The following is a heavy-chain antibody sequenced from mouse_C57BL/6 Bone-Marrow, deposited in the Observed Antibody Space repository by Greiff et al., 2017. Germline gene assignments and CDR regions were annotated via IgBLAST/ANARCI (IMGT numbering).Heavy chain of an antibody. CDR2: INPGSGGT. J-gene: IGHJ3*01. Sequence: QVQLQQSGAELVRPGTSVKVSCKASGYAFTNYLIEWVKQRPGQGLEWIGVINPGSGGTNYNEKFKGKATLTADKSSSTAYMQLSSLTSEDSAVYFCARSKNGGSWFSYWGQGTLVTGSA. CDR3: ARSKNGGSWFSY. D-gene: IGHD3-1*01. CDR1: GYAFTNYL. V-gene: IGHV1-54*01.